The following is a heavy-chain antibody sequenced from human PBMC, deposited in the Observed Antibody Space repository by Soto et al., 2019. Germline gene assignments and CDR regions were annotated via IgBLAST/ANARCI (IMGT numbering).Heavy chain of an antibody. J-gene: IGHJ4*02. CDR2: IIPIFGTA. CDR3: ARGPPIYSPFDY. Sequence: ASVKVSCKASGGTFSSYAISWVRQAPGQGLEWMGGIIPIFGTANYAQKFQGRVTITADKSTSTAYMELSSLRSEDTAVYYCARGPPIYSPFDYWGQGTLVTVSS. V-gene: IGHV1-69*06. D-gene: IGHD2-21*01. CDR1: GGTFSSYA.